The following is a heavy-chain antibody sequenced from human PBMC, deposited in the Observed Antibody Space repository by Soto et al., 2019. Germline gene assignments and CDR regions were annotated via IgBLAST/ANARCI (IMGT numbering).Heavy chain of an antibody. J-gene: IGHJ3*02. CDR2: IYYSGST. V-gene: IGHV4-59*01. Sequence: QVQLQESGPGLVKPSETLSLTCTVSGGSISSYYWSWIRQPPGKGLEWIGYIYYSGSTNYNPSLKSRVTISVDTSKNQFSLKLGSVTAADTAVYYCARRYGYAFDIWGQGTMVTVSS. D-gene: IGHD4-17*01. CDR1: GGSISSYY. CDR3: ARRYGYAFDI.